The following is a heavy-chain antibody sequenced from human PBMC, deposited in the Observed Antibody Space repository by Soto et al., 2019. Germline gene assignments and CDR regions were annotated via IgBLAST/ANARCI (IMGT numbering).Heavy chain of an antibody. Sequence: QPGGSLRLSCAASGFTFSSYAMSWVRQAPGKGLEWVSAISGSGGSTYYADSVKGRFTISRDNSKNTLYLQMNSLRAEDTAVYYCAKAPGTSKGYYYYGMDVWGQGTTVTVSS. CDR1: GFTFSSYA. V-gene: IGHV3-23*01. CDR3: AKAPGTSKGYYYYGMDV. D-gene: IGHD6-13*01. CDR2: ISGSGGST. J-gene: IGHJ6*02.